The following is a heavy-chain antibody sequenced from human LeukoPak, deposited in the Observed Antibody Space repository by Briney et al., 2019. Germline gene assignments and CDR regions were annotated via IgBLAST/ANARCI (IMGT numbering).Heavy chain of an antibody. CDR3: ARATPGGLHGYSFDY. J-gene: IGHJ4*02. D-gene: IGHD5-24*01. CDR1: GYTFKNYD. V-gene: IGHV1-8*02. CDR2: MNPNSGNT. Sequence: GASVKVSCKAYGYTFKNYDINWVRQATGQGLVWMGWMNPNSGNTGFAQKFQDRVSMTRDTSINTAYMELTSLRSGDTAVYYCARATPGGLHGYSFDYWGQGTVVTVYS.